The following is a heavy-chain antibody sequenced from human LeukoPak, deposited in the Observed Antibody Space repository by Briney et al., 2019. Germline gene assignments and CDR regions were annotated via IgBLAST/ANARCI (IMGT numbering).Heavy chain of an antibody. CDR3: ARGGVYYDFWSGYYTLDQ. J-gene: IGHJ4*02. CDR1: GFTFSNYA. V-gene: IGHV3-33*01. Sequence: GGSLRLSCAASGFTFSNYAMHWVRQTPGKGLEWLAIIWDDGSNEYSADSVKGRFTISRDNSKKILYLQMNNLRAEDTAVYYCARGGVYYDFWSGYYTLDQWGQGTLVTVSS. D-gene: IGHD3-3*01. CDR2: IWDDGSNE.